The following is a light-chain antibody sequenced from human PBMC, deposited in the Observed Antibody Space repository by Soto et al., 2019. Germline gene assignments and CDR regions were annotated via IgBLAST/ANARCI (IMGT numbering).Light chain of an antibody. CDR1: QSVSSDY. CDR3: QQYGRSPPFT. CDR2: GAS. V-gene: IGKV3-20*01. Sequence: EIVLTQSPGTLSLSPGERATLSCRASQSVSSDYLAWYQQKPGQAPRLLIYGASSRATGIPDRFSGSGSGTDFTLTISRLEPEDFVVYYCQQYGRSPPFTFGPGTKVDIK. J-gene: IGKJ3*01.